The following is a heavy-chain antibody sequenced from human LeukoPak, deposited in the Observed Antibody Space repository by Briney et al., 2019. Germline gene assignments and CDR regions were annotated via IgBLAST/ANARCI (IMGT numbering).Heavy chain of an antibody. CDR1: GYSFTSYY. V-gene: IGHV1-46*01. CDR3: ARVTMRPYWYFDL. J-gene: IGHJ2*01. D-gene: IGHD3-10*01. Sequence: ASVKVSCKASGYSFTSYYMHWVRQAPGQGLEWMGIINPSGGTTTYAQKFRGRVTMTRDTSTSTVYMELSSLRSEDTALYYCARVTMRPYWYFDLWGRGTLVTVSS. CDR2: INPSGGTT.